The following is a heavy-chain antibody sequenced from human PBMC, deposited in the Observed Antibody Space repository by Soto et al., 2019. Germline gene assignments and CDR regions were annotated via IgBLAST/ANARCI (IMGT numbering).Heavy chain of an antibody. CDR2: ISDSGTST. Sequence: EVQXXXSGGGLXXPXXXLXLSCAASGFTFSSYAMYWVRQAPEKGLEXASSISDSGTSTYYADSVKGRFTXXXXXXKXXXXXXXXXXXXXXXXXXXXXXRPXFIAXGXXXFDYWGQGXVVXV. CDR1: GFTFSSYA. J-gene: IGHJ4*02. CDR3: XXRPXFIAXGXXXFDY. D-gene: IGHD6-13*01. V-gene: IGHV3-23*01.